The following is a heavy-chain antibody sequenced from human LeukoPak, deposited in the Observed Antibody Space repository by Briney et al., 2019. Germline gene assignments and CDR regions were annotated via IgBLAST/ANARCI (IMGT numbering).Heavy chain of an antibody. V-gene: IGHV3-48*04. CDR3: ARGGYSYYELKYYFDY. D-gene: IGHD5-18*01. Sequence: PGGSLRLSCAASGFTFSSYSMNWVRQAPGKGLEWVSYISSSSSTIYYADSVKGRFTISRDNAKNSLYLQMNSLRAEDTAVYYCARGGYSYYELKYYFDYWGQGTLVTVSS. CDR2: ISSSSSTI. J-gene: IGHJ4*02. CDR1: GFTFSSYS.